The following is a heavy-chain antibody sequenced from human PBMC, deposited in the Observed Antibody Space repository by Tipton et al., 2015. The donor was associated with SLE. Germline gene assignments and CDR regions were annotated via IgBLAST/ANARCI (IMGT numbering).Heavy chain of an antibody. Sequence: TLSLTCAVYGGSFSGYHWSWIRQPPGKGLEWIGEINHSGSTNYNPSLKSRVTISVDTSKNQFSLKLNSVTAADTAVYYCARTGGYPNWFDPWGQGTLVTVSS. CDR2: INHSGST. CDR1: GGSFSGYH. J-gene: IGHJ5*02. V-gene: IGHV4-34*01. D-gene: IGHD3-16*02. CDR3: ARTGGYPNWFDP.